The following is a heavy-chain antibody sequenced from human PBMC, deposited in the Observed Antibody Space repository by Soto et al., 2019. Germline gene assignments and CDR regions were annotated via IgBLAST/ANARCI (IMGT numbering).Heavy chain of an antibody. CDR3: TRHLLAQGYCSGGSCSGIDY. D-gene: IGHD2-15*01. J-gene: IGHJ4*02. CDR2: IRSKANSYAT. Sequence: GGSLRLSCAASGFTFSGSAMHWVRQASGKGLEWVGRIRSKANSYATAYAASVKGRFTISRDDSKNTAYLQMNSLKTEDTAVYYCTRHLLAQGYCSGGSCSGIDYWGQGT. V-gene: IGHV3-73*01. CDR1: GFTFSGSA.